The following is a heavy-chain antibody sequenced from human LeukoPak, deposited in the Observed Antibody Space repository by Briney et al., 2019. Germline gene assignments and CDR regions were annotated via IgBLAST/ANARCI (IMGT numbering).Heavy chain of an antibody. D-gene: IGHD4-17*01. V-gene: IGHV4-39*07. CDR2: IYYSGST. CDR1: GGSISSSSYY. J-gene: IGHJ4*02. Sequence: SETLSLTCTVSGGSISSSSYYWGWIRQPPGKGLEWIGSIYYSGSTYYNPSLKSRVTISVDTSKNQFSLKLSSVTAADTAVYYCARGDYGDNFDYWGQGTLVTVSS. CDR3: ARGDYGDNFDY.